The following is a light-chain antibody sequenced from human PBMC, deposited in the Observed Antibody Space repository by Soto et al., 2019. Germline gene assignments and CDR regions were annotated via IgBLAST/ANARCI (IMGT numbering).Light chain of an antibody. Sequence: EIVLTQSPGTLSLSPGERATLSCRGSQSVSSSYLAWYQQKPGQAPRLLIYGASSRATGIPDRFSGSGSGTDFTLTISRLEPEDFAVYYCQQYGSSRTFGPGTKVDIK. J-gene: IGKJ3*01. CDR1: QSVSSSY. CDR3: QQYGSSRT. V-gene: IGKV3-20*01. CDR2: GAS.